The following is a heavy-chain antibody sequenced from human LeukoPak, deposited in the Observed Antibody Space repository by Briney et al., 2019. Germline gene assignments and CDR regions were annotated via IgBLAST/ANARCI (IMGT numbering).Heavy chain of an antibody. V-gene: IGHV1-2*02. CDR3: TRGGIDY. Sequence: GASVTVSCKASGYTFTGYYMHWVRQAPGQGLEWMGWINPNSGDTHYVQKFQGRVTMTRDTSISTAYMELSRLRSDDTAVYYCTRGGIDYWGQGTLVTVSS. CDR2: INPNSGDT. CDR1: GYTFTGYY. D-gene: IGHD3-10*01. J-gene: IGHJ4*02.